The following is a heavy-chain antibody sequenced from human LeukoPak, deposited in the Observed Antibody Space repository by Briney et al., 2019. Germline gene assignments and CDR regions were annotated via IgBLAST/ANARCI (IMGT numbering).Heavy chain of an antibody. CDR2: INPDSGAT. V-gene: IGHV1-2*02. CDR3: ARGEGCSSTRCYYYYYMDV. D-gene: IGHD2-2*01. CDR1: GYTFTSSY. Sequence: ASVKVSCKASGYTFTSSYMYWVRQAPGQGLEWMGWINPDSGATNYAQKFQGRVTMTRDTSISTAYMELSRLRSDDTAVYYCARGEGCSSTRCYYYYYMDVWGKGTTVTVSS. J-gene: IGHJ6*03.